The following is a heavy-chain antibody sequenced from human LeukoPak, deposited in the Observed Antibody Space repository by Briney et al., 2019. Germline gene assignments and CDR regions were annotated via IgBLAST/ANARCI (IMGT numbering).Heavy chain of an antibody. J-gene: IGHJ4*02. CDR1: GYTFTSYA. V-gene: IGHV1-3*01. D-gene: IGHD5-12*01. CDR3: ARDPLSGYHDC. Sequence: ASVKVSCKASGYTFTSYAIHWVRQAPGQGLEWMGWINPGNGDTKYSQKFQGRVAITRDTSATTAYLELSSLTSEDTALYYCARDPLSGYHDCWGQGTLVTVSS. CDR2: INPGNGDT.